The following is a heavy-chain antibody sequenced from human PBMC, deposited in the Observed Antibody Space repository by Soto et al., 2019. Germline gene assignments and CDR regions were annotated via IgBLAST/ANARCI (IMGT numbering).Heavy chain of an antibody. D-gene: IGHD3-16*02. V-gene: IGHV4-34*01. Sequence: SETLSLTCAVYGGSFSGYYWSWIRQPPGKGLEWIGEINHSGSTNYNPSLKSRVTISVDTSKNQFSLKLSSVTAADTAVYYCARGPIWGYRNRLIDYWGQGTLVTVSS. CDR1: GGSFSGYY. CDR3: ARGPIWGYRNRLIDY. CDR2: INHSGST. J-gene: IGHJ4*02.